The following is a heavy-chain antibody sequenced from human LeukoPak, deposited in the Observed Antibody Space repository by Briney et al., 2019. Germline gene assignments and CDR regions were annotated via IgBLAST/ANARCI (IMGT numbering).Heavy chain of an antibody. CDR2: ISGSGPST. CDR3: ARLPTFYYDSSHYHYDY. V-gene: IGHV3-23*01. D-gene: IGHD3-22*01. Sequence: GGSLRLSCAASGFTFQNYAMSWVRQAPGKGLEWASSISGSGPSTNYADSVKGRFTISREKSKNTLYLQMNSLRAEDTAVYYCARLPTFYYDSSHYHYDYWGQGTLVTVSS. CDR1: GFTFQNYA. J-gene: IGHJ4*02.